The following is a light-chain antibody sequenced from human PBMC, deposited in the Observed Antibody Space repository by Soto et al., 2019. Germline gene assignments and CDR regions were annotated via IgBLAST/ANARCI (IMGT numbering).Light chain of an antibody. J-gene: IGLJ1*01. CDR3: AAWDDSLNDL. Sequence: QSALTQPPCASGTPGQRVTISCSGSISNIGDNPVNWYQQLPGAAPKLLIYINDQRPSGVPDRFSGSKSGTSASLAISGLQPEDEADYYRAAWDDSLNDLFGTGTKVTVL. CDR2: IND. CDR1: ISNIGDNP. V-gene: IGLV1-44*01.